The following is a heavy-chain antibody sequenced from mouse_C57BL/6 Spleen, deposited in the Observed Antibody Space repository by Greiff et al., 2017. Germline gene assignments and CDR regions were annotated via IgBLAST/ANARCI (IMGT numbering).Heavy chain of an antibody. CDR3: ARCYGSSPCAIDY. CDR2: ILPGSGST. D-gene: IGHD1-1*01. Sequence: QVQLQQSGAELMKPGASVKLSCKATGYTFTGYWIEWVKQRTGHGLEWIGEILPGSGSTNYTEKFKGKAPFTADTTSNTAYMQLSSLTTEDAAIYYCARCYGSSPCAIDYWGQGTSGTVSS. V-gene: IGHV1-9*01. CDR1: GYTFTGYW. J-gene: IGHJ4*01.